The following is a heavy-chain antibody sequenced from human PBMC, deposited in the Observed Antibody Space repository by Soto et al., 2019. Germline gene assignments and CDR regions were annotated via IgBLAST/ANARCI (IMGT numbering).Heavy chain of an antibody. CDR1: GFIFSNAW. V-gene: IGHV3-15*07. CDR3: TTAPGIAGP. J-gene: IGHJ4*02. D-gene: IGHD6-13*01. Sequence: EVQLVESGGALVKPGGSLRLSCAASGFIFSNAWMNWVRQAPGKGLEWVGRIKSKSDGGATDYAAPVKGRFIISRDDSNNTLDLQMNSLKTEDTAVYYCTTAPGIAGPWGQGTLVTVSS. CDR2: IKSKSDGGAT.